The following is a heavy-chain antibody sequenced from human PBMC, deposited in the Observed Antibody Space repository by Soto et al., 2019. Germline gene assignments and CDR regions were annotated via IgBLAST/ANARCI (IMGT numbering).Heavy chain of an antibody. CDR1: GVTFSSYS. CDR3: AGEVSSSWINY. CDR2: ISSSSSTI. D-gene: IGHD6-13*01. J-gene: IGHJ4*02. V-gene: IGHV3-48*01. Sequence: PGGSLRLSCAASGVTFSSYSMNWVRQAPGKGLEWVSYISSSSSTIYYADSVKGRFTISRDNAKNSLYLQMNSLRAEDTAVYYCAGEVSSSWINYWGQGTLVTVSS.